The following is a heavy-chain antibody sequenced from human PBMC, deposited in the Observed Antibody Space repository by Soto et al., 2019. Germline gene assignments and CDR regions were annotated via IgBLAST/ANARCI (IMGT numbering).Heavy chain of an antibody. CDR3: ARKVVPEASGGYGSLYYYYGMDV. J-gene: IGHJ6*02. D-gene: IGHD5-18*01. CDR1: GYTFTSYY. V-gene: IGHV1-46*01. CDR2: INPSGGST. Sequence: ASVKVSCKASGYTFTSYYMHWVRQAPGQGLEWMGIINPSGGSTSYAQKFQGRVTMTRDTSTSTVYMELSSLRSEDTAVYYCARKVVPEASGGYGSLYYYYGMDVWGQGTTVTVSS.